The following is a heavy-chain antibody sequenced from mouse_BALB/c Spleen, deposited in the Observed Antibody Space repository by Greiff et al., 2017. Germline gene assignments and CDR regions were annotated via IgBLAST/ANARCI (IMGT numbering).Heavy chain of an antibody. CDR3: ARDYGNYVFAY. D-gene: IGHD2-1*01. V-gene: IGHV3-2*02. Sequence: EVQGVESGPGLVKPSQSLSLTCTVTGYSITSDYAWNWIRQFPGNKLEWMGYISYSGSTSYNPSLKSRISITRDTSKNQFFLQLNSVTTEDTATYYCARDYGNYVFAYWGQGTLVTVSA. J-gene: IGHJ3*01. CDR2: ISYSGST. CDR1: GYSITSDYA.